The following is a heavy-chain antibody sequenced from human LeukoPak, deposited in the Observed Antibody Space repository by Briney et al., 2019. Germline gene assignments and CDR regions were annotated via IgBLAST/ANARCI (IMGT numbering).Heavy chain of an antibody. V-gene: IGHV4-34*01. Sequence: PSETLSLTCAVYGGSFSGYYWSWIRQPPGKGLEWIGEINHSGSTNYNPSLKSRVTISVDTSKNQFSLKLTSVTAADTAVYYCARGDLTVAGWGQGTLVTVSS. D-gene: IGHD3-9*01. J-gene: IGHJ4*02. CDR3: ARGDLTVAG. CDR2: INHSGST. CDR1: GGSFSGYY.